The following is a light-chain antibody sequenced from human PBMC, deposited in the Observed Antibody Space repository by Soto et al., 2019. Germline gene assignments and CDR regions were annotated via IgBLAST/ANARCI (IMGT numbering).Light chain of an antibody. CDR2: GAS. CDR3: QQYGSSPYT. CDR1: QSVSSSY. V-gene: IGKV3-20*01. Sequence: EIVLTQSPGTLSLSPGERATLSCRASQSVSSSYLAWYQQKPGQAPRLLIYGASSRATGIPDRFSGSGSGTEFTLTISRLERVDFAVYYCQQYGSSPYTFGQGTKLEIK. J-gene: IGKJ2*01.